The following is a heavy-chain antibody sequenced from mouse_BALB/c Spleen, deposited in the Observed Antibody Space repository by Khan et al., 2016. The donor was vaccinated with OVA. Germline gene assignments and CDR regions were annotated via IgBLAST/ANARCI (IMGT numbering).Heavy chain of an antibody. D-gene: IGHD1-1*02. J-gene: IGHJ3*01. V-gene: IGHV1-7*01. Sequence: QVQLQQSGAELAKPGASVKMSCKASGYTFTSYWMHWVKQRPGQGLEWIGYINPSTGYTEYNQKFKDKATLTADKSSSTAYMQLSSLTSEDSTVYYCARGGRGSPWFAYWGQGTLGTVSA. CDR3: ARGGRGSPWFAY. CDR1: GYTFTSYW. CDR2: INPSTGYT.